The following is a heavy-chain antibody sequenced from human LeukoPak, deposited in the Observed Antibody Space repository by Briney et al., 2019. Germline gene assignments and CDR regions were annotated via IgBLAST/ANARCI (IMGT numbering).Heavy chain of an antibody. D-gene: IGHD1-1*01. CDR1: GFTFSSYA. J-gene: IGHJ4*02. CDR2: ISGSGDST. CDR3: AKDFAYTTLLYFDY. V-gene: IGHV3-23*01. Sequence: GGSLRLSCAASGFTFSSYAMNWVRQAPGKGLEWVSAISGSGDSTYHADSVKGRFTISRDNSKNTLYLQMNSLRAEDTAVYYCAKDFAYTTLLYFDYWGQGTLVTVSS.